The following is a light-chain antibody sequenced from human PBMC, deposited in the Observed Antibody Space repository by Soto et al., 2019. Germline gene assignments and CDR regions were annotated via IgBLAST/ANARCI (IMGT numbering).Light chain of an antibody. Sequence: DIQMTQSPSSLSASVGDRVTITCRASQSISNYLNWYQQRLGKAPKLLIYTASSLQSGVPSRFSGSGSGTDFTLTISSLQPEDFATYYCQQSYSSPRFGPGTKVDVK. CDR3: QQSYSSPR. J-gene: IGKJ3*01. CDR2: TAS. V-gene: IGKV1-39*01. CDR1: QSISNY.